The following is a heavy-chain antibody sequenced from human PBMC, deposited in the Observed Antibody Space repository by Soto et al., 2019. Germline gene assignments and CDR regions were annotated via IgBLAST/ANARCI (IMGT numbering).Heavy chain of an antibody. CDR3: AREGLHIYGDYAFDY. CDR2: INPSGGST. J-gene: IGHJ4*02. CDR1: GYTFTSYY. Sequence: ASVKVSCKASGYTFTSYYMHWVRQAPGQGLEWMGIINPSGGSTSYAQKFQGRVTMTRDTSTSTVYMELSSLRSEDTAVYYCAREGLHIYGDYAFDYWGQGTLVTVSS. V-gene: IGHV1-46*01. D-gene: IGHD4-17*01.